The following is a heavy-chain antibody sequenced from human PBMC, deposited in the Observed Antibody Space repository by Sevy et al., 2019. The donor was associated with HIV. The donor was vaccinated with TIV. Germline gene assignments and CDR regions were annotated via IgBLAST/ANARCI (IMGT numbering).Heavy chain of an antibody. V-gene: IGHV5-51*01. CDR1: GYSFTKYW. CDR3: ARQILGDSSTWYFLDAFDI. D-gene: IGHD2-2*01. Sequence: GESLKISCKGSGYSFTKYWIGWVRQMPGKGLEWMGIIYPGDSDIRYSPSFPAQVTFSVDKSISTAYLQWSSLKASDTAMYYCARQILGDSSTWYFLDAFDIWGQGTMVTVSS. J-gene: IGHJ3*02. CDR2: IYPGDSDI.